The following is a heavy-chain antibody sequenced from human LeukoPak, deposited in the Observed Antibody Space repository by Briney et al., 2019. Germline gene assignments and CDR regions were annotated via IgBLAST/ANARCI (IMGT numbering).Heavy chain of an antibody. D-gene: IGHD5-18*01. CDR2: IFSGGTT. CDR1: GFTVGSNY. V-gene: IGHV3-53*01. Sequence: GGSLRLSCAASGFTVGSNYMSWVRQAPGKGLEWVSVIFSGGTTYYADSVKGRFTISRHNSENTLYLQMNSLRAEDTAVYYCVREGGLNYGTRWGQGTLVTVSS. CDR3: VREGGLNYGTR. J-gene: IGHJ4*02.